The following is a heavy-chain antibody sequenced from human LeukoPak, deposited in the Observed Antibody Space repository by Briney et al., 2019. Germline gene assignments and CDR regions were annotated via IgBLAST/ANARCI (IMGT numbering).Heavy chain of an antibody. Sequence: GTSVKVSCKSSGFTLVNSAVHWVRQARGQSLEWIGWIVVGSGDATYAQRFQERLTITRDKSTSTAYMELRSLRSEDTAVYYCATDLGWLHHFGKRVGRDEGQPVNHWGQGTLVTVSS. CDR3: ATDLGWLHHFGKRVGRDEGQPVNH. J-gene: IGHJ5*02. V-gene: IGHV1-58*01. CDR2: IVVGSGDA. D-gene: IGHD3-16*01. CDR1: GFTLVNSA.